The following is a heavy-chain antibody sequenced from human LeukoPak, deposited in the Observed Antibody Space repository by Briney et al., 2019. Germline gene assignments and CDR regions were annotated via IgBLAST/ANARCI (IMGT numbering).Heavy chain of an antibody. J-gene: IGHJ4*02. CDR2: ISGSGGGT. CDR3: AKPLSSGWYYFDY. Sequence: PGGSLRLSCAASGFTFSDCVMSWVRQAPGKGLEWVSGISGSGGGTYYADSVKGRFAISRDNSKNTLYLQMSSLRAEDTAVYYCAKPLSSGWYYFDYWGQGTLVTVSS. V-gene: IGHV3-23*01. CDR1: GFTFSDCV. D-gene: IGHD6-19*01.